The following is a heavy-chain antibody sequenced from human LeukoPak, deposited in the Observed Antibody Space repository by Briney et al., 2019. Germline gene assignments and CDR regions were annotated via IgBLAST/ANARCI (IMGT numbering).Heavy chain of an antibody. D-gene: IGHD1-26*01. CDR1: GYTFSSSA. J-gene: IGHJ4*02. Sequence: GESLRLSCGASGYTFSSSAMSWVRQAPGKGLEWVSRISPSGDTAYYASSVKGQFTISRDNSKNTLYLQMNSLRAEDTAVYYCAKREAPYFFDYWGQGTLVTVSS. CDR3: AKREAPYFFDY. V-gene: IGHV3-23*01. CDR2: ISPSGDTA.